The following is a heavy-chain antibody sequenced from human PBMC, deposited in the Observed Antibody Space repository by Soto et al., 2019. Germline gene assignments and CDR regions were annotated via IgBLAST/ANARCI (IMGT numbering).Heavy chain of an antibody. Sequence: QLQLQESGPGLVKPSETLSLTCTVSGGSISSSSYYWGWIRQPPGKGLEWIGSIYYSVSTYYNPSLKSRVTISVDTSKNQFSLKLSSVTAADTAVYYCARQDTAMVPVYWGQGTLVTVSS. D-gene: IGHD5-18*01. CDR2: IYYSVST. CDR1: GGSISSSSYY. CDR3: ARQDTAMVPVY. J-gene: IGHJ4*02. V-gene: IGHV4-39*01.